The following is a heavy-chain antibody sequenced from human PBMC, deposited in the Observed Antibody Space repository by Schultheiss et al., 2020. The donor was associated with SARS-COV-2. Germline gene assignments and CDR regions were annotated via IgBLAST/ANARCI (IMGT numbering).Heavy chain of an antibody. CDR1: GGSFSGYY. V-gene: IGHV4-34*01. Sequence: SETLSLTCAVYGGSFSGYYWSWIRQPPGKGLEWIGSIYYSGSTYYNPSLKSRVTISVDTSKNQFSLKLSSVTAADTAVYYCARGRQWLATLDYWGQGTLVTVSS. CDR2: IYYSGST. J-gene: IGHJ4*02. D-gene: IGHD6-19*01. CDR3: ARGRQWLATLDY.